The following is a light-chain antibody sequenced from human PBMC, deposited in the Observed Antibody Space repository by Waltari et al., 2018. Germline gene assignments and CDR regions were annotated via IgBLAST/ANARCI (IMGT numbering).Light chain of an antibody. CDR1: QSVSIY. Sequence: EVVLTQSPAPLSLSPGGRATLSCRASQSVSIYLVWYQQKPGQAPRLLISDASNRATGIPARFSGGGSGTDFTLTISSLEPEDSAVYYCQQRNTWPTVTFGGGTKVEIK. J-gene: IGKJ4*01. CDR3: QQRNTWPTVT. V-gene: IGKV3-11*01. CDR2: DAS.